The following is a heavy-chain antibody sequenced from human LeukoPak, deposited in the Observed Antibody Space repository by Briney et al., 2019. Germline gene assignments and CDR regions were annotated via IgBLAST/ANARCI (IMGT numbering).Heavy chain of an antibody. CDR3: AGGPGGDSSCYYDYYYYYMDV. V-gene: IGHV4-4*07. Sequence: PSETLSLTCTVSGGSISSYYWSWIRQPAGKGLGWIGRIYTSGSTNYNPSLKSRVTMSVDTSKNQFSLKLSSVTAADTAVYYCAGGPGGDSSCYYDYYYYYMDVWGKGTTVTVSS. CDR1: GGSISSYY. D-gene: IGHD3-22*01. CDR2: IYTSGST. J-gene: IGHJ6*03.